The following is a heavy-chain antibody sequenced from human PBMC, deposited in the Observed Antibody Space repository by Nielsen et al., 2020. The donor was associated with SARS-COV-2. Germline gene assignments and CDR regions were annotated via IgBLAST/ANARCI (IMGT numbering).Heavy chain of an antibody. V-gene: IGHV4-59*01. CDR1: GGSISSYY. CDR2: IYYSGST. Sequence: SETLSLTCTVSGGSISSYYWSWIRQPPGKGLEWIGYIYYSGSTNYNPSLKSRVTISVDTSKNQFSLKLSSVTAADTAVYYCASSEVDIVVAGAYDMDVWGQGTTVTVSS. D-gene: IGHD6-19*01. J-gene: IGHJ6*02. CDR3: ASSEVDIVVAGAYDMDV.